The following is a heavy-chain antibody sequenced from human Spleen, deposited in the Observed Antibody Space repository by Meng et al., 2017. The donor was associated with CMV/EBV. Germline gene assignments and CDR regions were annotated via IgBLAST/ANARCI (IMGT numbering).Heavy chain of an antibody. J-gene: IGHJ6*02. D-gene: IGHD2-2*01. CDR2: IYSGGST. V-gene: IGHV3-53*01. CDR1: GFTVSSNY. CDR3: ARVGLGPAATSGGMDV. Sequence: GGSLRLSCAASGFTVSSNYMSWVRQAPGKGLEWVSVIYSGGSTYYADSVKGRFTISRDKSKNTLYLQMNSLRAEDTAVYYCARVGLGPAATSGGMDVWGQGTTVTVSS.